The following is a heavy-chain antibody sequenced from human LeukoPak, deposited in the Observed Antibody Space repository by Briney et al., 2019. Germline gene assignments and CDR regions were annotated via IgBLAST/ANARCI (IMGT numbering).Heavy chain of an antibody. CDR1: GGSISSGGYY. D-gene: IGHD4-23*01. J-gene: IGHJ4*02. V-gene: IGHV4-31*03. Sequence: SETLSLTCTVSGGSISSGGYYWSWIRQHPGKGLEWIGYIYYSGSTYYNPSLKSRVTISVDTSKNQFSLKLSSVTAADTAVYYCARTTVVAKYFDYWGQGTLVTVSS. CDR3: ARTTVVAKYFDY. CDR2: IYYSGST.